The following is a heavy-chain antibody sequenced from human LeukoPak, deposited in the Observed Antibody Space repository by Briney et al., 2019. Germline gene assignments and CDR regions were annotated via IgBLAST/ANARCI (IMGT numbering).Heavy chain of an antibody. CDR1: GFTFSYYG. J-gene: IGHJ5*02. V-gene: IGHV3-53*01. CDR3: ARVRVFAKLSVVRPREVNCFDP. Sequence: PGGSLRLSCAASGFTFSYYGMHWVRQAPGKGREWVSVIYSGGSTYYADSVKGRFTISRDNSKNTLYLQMNNLRAEDTAVYYCARVRVFAKLSVVRPREVNCFDPWGQGTLVTVSS. D-gene: IGHD2-21*01. CDR2: IYSGGST.